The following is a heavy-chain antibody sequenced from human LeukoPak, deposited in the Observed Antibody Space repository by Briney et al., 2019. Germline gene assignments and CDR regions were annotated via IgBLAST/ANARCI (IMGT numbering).Heavy chain of an antibody. CDR3: ARDKGYNSAY. Sequence: HPGGSLRLSCAASGFTFSSYWMTWVRQTPGKGLEWVANIRMDGGEQYYMDSVEGRFTISRDNAKNSLYLQMYSLRPEDTAVYYCARDKGYNSAYWGRGTLVTVSS. D-gene: IGHD5-24*01. CDR2: IRMDGGEQ. CDR1: GFTFSSYW. J-gene: IGHJ4*02. V-gene: IGHV3-7*01.